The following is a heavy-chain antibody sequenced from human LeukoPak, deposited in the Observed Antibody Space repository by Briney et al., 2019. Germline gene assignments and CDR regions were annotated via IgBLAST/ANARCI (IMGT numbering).Heavy chain of an antibody. CDR1: GFTFDDYA. V-gene: IGHV3-9*01. Sequence: GRSLRLSCAASGFTFDDYAMHWVRQAPGKGLEWVSGISWNSGSIGYADSVKGRFTISRDNAKNSLYLQMNSLRAEDTALYYCAKGYCSRTSCYTLDYWGQGTLVTVSS. CDR3: AKGYCSRTSCYTLDY. J-gene: IGHJ4*02. D-gene: IGHD2-2*02. CDR2: ISWNSGSI.